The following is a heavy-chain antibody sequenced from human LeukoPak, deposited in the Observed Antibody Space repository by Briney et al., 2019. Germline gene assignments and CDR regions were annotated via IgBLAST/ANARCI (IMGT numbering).Heavy chain of an antibody. V-gene: IGHV3-23*01. Sequence: GGSLRLSCAPSGVTFSSYGMSWVRQAPGKGLEWVSSITDSGSGTCYADSVKGRFTMSRDNAKNTLYLQMNSLRAEDAAVYFCARDSTMVPNLLDNWGQGTLVTVSS. CDR1: GVTFSSYG. D-gene: IGHD4/OR15-4a*01. CDR3: ARDSTMVPNLLDN. J-gene: IGHJ4*02. CDR2: ITDSGSGT.